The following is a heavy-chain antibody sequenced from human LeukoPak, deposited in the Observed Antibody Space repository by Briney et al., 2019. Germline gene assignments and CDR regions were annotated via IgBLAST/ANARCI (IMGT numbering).Heavy chain of an antibody. D-gene: IGHD4-17*01. CDR2: IKSIPDGGTA. CDR3: TTTPTLRETTLLHY. CDR1: GFTFTNAW. Sequence: GVSLRLSCAASGFTFTNAWMSWVRQAPGKGLEWVGRIKSIPDGGTADYAAPVKGRFTISRDDSKNTLYLQMNSLEPEDTAVYFCTTTPTLRETTLLHYWGQGTLVTVSS. J-gene: IGHJ4*02. V-gene: IGHV3-15*01.